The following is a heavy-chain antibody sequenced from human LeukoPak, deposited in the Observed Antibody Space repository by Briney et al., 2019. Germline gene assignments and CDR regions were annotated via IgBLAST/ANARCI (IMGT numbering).Heavy chain of an antibody. CDR3: AELGITTIGGV. Sequence: GGSLRLSCAASEFSVGSNYMNWVRQAPGKGLEWVSYISSSGSTIYYADSVKGRFTISRDNAKNSLYLQMNSLRAEDTAVYYCAELGITTIGGVWGKGTTVTISS. D-gene: IGHD3-10*02. CDR1: EFSVGSNY. V-gene: IGHV3-48*03. CDR2: ISSSGSTI. J-gene: IGHJ6*04.